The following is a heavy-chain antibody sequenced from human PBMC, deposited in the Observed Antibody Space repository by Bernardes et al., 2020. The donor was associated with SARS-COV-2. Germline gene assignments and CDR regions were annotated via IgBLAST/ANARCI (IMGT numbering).Heavy chain of an antibody. Sequence: GGSLRLSCAASGFTFSNYDMNWVRQVPGKGLEWVTRITNTGDDTYYAESVKGRFTISRDNSKSTLFLQMNSLRAEDTAIYYCAKSGTYYWKGLDSWGQGTPVTVSS. J-gene: IGHJ4*02. CDR3: AKSGTYYWKGLDS. D-gene: IGHD1-26*01. V-gene: IGHV3-23*01. CDR1: GFTFSNYD. CDR2: ITNTGDDT.